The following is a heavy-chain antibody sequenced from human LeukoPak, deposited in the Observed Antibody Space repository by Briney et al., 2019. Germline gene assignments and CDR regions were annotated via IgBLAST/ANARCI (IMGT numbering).Heavy chain of an antibody. CDR1: AYTFTAYS. CDR3: ARAATTGVFCFDF. D-gene: IGHD1-1*01. Sequence: ASVKVSCKASAYTFTAYSIHWMRQAPGQGLEWMGYINPYTGGTDYAQKFQGGVTMASDTSITTAYMDLSRLRSDDTAVYFCARAATTGVFCFDFWGQGTLVTVSS. V-gene: IGHV1-2*02. J-gene: IGHJ4*01. CDR2: INPYTGGT.